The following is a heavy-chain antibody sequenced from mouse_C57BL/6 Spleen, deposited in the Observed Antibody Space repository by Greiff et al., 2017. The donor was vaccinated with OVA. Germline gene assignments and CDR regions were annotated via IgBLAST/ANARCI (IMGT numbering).Heavy chain of an antibody. V-gene: IGHV2-9-1*01. Sequence: VKLMESGPGLVAPSQSLSITCTVSGFSLTSYAISWVRQPPGKGLEWLGVIWTGWGTNYNSALKSRLSISKDNSKSQVFLKMNSLQTDDTTEYYCARNSIYYDYNYYAMDYWGQGTSVTVSS. D-gene: IGHD2-4*01. CDR3: ARNSIYYDYNYYAMDY. CDR1: GFSLTSYA. J-gene: IGHJ4*01. CDR2: IWTGWGT.